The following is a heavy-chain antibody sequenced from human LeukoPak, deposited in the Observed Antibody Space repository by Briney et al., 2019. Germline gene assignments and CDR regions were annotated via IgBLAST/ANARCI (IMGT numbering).Heavy chain of an antibody. D-gene: IGHD2-8*02. Sequence: GGSLRLSCVASGFSFSTYGMHWVRQAPGKGLEWVAVIWYDGSNQYYTDSVKGRFTISRDNSKNTVYLQMNSLRAEDTALYYCARKNTGGVDYWGQGTQVTVSS. J-gene: IGHJ4*02. CDR2: IWYDGSNQ. CDR1: GFSFSTYG. CDR3: ARKNTGGVDY. V-gene: IGHV3-33*08.